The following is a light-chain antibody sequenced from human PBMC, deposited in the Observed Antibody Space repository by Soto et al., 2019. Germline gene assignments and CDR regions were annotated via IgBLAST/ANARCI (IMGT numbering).Light chain of an antibody. Sequence: DIQMTQSPSSLSASVEDRVTLTCRASQSISRNLNWYQQKPGKAPKLLIYTASSLQSGVPSRFSGSGSGTDFTLTISSLQPEDFATYYCQQSYSTPWTFGQGTKVDIK. V-gene: IGKV1-39*01. CDR3: QQSYSTPWT. CDR2: TAS. CDR1: QSISRN. J-gene: IGKJ1*01.